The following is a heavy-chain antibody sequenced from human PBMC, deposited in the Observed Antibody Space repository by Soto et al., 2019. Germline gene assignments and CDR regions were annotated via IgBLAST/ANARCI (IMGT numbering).Heavy chain of an antibody. CDR1: GGSISRSNW. CDR2: IYYSGST. CDR3: ARRYSSAFDI. Sequence: SETLSLTCTVSGGSISRSNWWGWIRQPPGKGLEWIGYIYYSGSTNYNPSLKSRVTISVDTSKNQFSLKLSSVTAADTAVYYCARRYSSAFDIWGQGTMVTVSS. J-gene: IGHJ3*02. D-gene: IGHD6-13*01. V-gene: IGHV4-61*05.